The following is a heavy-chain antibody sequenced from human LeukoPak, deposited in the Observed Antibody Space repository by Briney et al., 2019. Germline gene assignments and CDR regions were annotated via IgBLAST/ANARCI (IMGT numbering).Heavy chain of an antibody. J-gene: IGHJ5*02. CDR1: GGSFSGYY. D-gene: IGHD3-10*01. CDR2: INHSGST. CDR3: ARGRVTTVRGAKGNWFDP. V-gene: IGHV4-34*01. Sequence: PSETLSLTCAVYGGSFSGYYWSWIRQPPGKGLEWIGEINHSGSTNYNPSLKSRVTISVDTSKNQFSLKLSSVTAADTAVYYCARGRVTTVRGAKGNWFDPWGQGTLVTVSS.